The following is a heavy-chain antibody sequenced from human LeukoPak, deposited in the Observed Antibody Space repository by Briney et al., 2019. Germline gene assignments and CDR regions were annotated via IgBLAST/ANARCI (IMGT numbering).Heavy chain of an antibody. CDR1: GVSISSYY. CDR2: IYYSGST. D-gene: IGHD4-23*01. Sequence: PSETLSLTCTVSGVSISSYYWSWIRQPPGKGLEWIGYIYYSGSTNYNPSLKSRVTISGDTSKNQFSLKLTSVTAADTVVYYCARDDYGGPGDYWGQGTLVTVSS. J-gene: IGHJ4*02. V-gene: IGHV4-59*01. CDR3: ARDDYGGPGDY.